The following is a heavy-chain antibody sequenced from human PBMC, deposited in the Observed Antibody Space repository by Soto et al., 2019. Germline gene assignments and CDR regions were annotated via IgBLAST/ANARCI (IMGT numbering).Heavy chain of an antibody. CDR3: ARTLLYGSGSYYNV. D-gene: IGHD3-10*01. CDR1: GGSISTSSYY. V-gene: IGHV4-39*01. CDR2: IYYSGST. Sequence: TLSLTCTVSGGSISTSSYYWGWIRQPPGKGLEWIGNIYYSGSTYYNPSLKSRVTISVDTSKNQFSLKLSSVTAADTAVYYCARTLLYGSGSYYNVWGQGTLVTVSS. J-gene: IGHJ4*02.